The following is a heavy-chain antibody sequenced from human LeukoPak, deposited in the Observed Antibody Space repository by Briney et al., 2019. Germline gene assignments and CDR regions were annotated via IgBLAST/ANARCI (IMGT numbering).Heavy chain of an antibody. Sequence: KPGGSLRLSCAASGFTFSSYAMSWVRQAPGKGLEWVSAISGSGGSTYYADSVKGRFTISRDNSKNTLYLQMNSLRAEDTAVYYCAKGSYYYYYMDVWGKGTTVTVSS. CDR2: ISGSGGST. J-gene: IGHJ6*03. CDR1: GFTFSSYA. CDR3: AKGSYYYYYMDV. V-gene: IGHV3-23*01.